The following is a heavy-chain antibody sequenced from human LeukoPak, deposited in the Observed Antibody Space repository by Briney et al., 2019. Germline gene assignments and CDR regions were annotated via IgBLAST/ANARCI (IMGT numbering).Heavy chain of an antibody. D-gene: IGHD5-18*01. CDR2: ISYDGSNK. CDR1: GFTFSSYG. V-gene: IGHV3-30*18. J-gene: IGHJ5*02. Sequence: PGGSLRLSCVVSGFTFSSYGMHWVRQAPGKGLEWVAVISYDGSNKYYADSVKGRFTISRDNSKNTLYLQMNSLRAEDTAVYYCAKELRGYSYGLRNNWFDPWGQGTLVTVSS. CDR3: AKELRGYSYGLRNNWFDP.